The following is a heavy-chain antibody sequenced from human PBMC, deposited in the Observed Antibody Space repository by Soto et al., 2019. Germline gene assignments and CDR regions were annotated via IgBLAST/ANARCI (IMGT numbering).Heavy chain of an antibody. CDR3: ARTESIAARPFSEPFDY. D-gene: IGHD6-6*01. V-gene: IGHV3-30*03. CDR1: GFTFSSYG. J-gene: IGHJ4*02. CDR2: ISYDGSNK. Sequence: GGSLRLSCAASGFTFSSYGMHWVRQAPGKGLEWVAVISYDGSNKYYADSVKGRFTISRDNSKNTLYLQMNSLRAEDTAVYYCARTESIAARPFSEPFDYWGQGTLVTVSS.